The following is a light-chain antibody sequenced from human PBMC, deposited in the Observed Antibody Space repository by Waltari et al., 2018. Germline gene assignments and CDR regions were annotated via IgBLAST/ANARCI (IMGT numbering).Light chain of an antibody. CDR3: LQYNNWPRT. CDR1: QSVSGN. Sequence: ERVWTQSPATMSVSPGERATLSCRASQSVSGNVAWYQQRPGQAPRLLIFGASIRASGIPARFSGSGSGTEFTFTISSLESEDFAVYYCLQYNNWPRTFGQGTKVEV. V-gene: IGKV3-15*01. CDR2: GAS. J-gene: IGKJ1*01.